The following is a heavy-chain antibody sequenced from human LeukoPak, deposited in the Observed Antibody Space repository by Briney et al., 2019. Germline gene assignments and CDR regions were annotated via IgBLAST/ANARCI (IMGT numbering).Heavy chain of an antibody. D-gene: IGHD3-9*01. CDR3: AREALGRYYDILTGYPYYYYMDV. J-gene: IGHJ6*03. CDR2: IYTSGST. Sequence: SETLSLTCTVSGGSISSYYWSWIRQPAGKGLGWIGRIYTSGSTNYNPSLKSRVTMLVDTSKNQFSLKLSSVTAADTAVYYCAREALGRYYDILTGYPYYYYMDVWGKGTTVTVSS. V-gene: IGHV4-4*07. CDR1: GGSISSYY.